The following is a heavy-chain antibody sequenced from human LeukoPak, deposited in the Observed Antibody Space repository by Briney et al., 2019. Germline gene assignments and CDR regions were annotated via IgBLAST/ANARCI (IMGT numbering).Heavy chain of an antibody. J-gene: IGHJ4*02. D-gene: IGHD6-13*01. CDR2: INHSGST. V-gene: IGHV4-34*01. CDR3: ARRLSSSWYRYFDY. CDR1: GGSFSGYY. Sequence: SETLSLTCAVYGGSFSGYYWSWIRQPPGKGLEWIGEINHSGSTNYNPSLKSRVTISVDTSKNQFSLKLRSVTAADTAVYYCARRLSSSWYRYFDYWGQGTLVTVSS.